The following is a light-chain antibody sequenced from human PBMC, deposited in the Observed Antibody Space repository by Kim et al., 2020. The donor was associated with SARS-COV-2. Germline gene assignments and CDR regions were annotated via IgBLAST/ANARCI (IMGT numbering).Light chain of an antibody. CDR3: QSYDSSSWV. CDR1: SGSIASNY. CDR2: EDN. J-gene: IGLJ3*02. V-gene: IGLV6-57*01. Sequence: GNTVTISCTRSSGSIASNYVQWYQQRPGSSPTTVIYEDNQRPSGVPDRFSGSIDSSSNSASLTISGLKTEDEADYYCQSYDSSSWVFGGGTQLTVL.